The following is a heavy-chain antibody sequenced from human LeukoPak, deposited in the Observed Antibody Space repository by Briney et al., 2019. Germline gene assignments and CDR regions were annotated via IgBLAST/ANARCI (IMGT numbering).Heavy chain of an antibody. J-gene: IGHJ5*02. CDR2: MNPNSGNT. CDR1: GYTFTSYD. CDR3: ARGPARALSIAAAEDWFDP. V-gene: IGHV1-8*01. D-gene: IGHD6-13*01. Sequence: GASVKVSCKASGYTFTSYDINWVRQATGQGLEWMGWMNPNSGNTGYAQKFQGRVTMTRNTSISTAYMELSSLRSEDTAVYYCARGPARALSIAAAEDWFDPWGQGTLVTVSS.